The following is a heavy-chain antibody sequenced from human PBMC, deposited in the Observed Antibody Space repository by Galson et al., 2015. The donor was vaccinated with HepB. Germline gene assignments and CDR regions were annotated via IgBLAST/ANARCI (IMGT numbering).Heavy chain of an antibody. V-gene: IGHV1-24*01. CDR2: FDPEDGET. Sequence: SVKVSCKVSGYTLTELSMHWVRQAPGKGLEWMGGFDPEDGETIYAQKFQGRVTMTEDTSTDTAYMELSSLRSEDTAVYYCATAPNYDIVTGYYGGFDYWGQGTLVTVSS. D-gene: IGHD3-9*01. CDR1: GYTLTELS. CDR3: ATAPNYDIVTGYYGGFDY. J-gene: IGHJ4*02.